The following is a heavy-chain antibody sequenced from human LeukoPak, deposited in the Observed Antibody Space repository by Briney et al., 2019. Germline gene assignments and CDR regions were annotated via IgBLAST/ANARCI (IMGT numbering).Heavy chain of an antibody. D-gene: IGHD5-18*01. CDR1: GFTFSSYW. V-gene: IGHV3-7*01. Sequence: GGSLRLYCAASGFTFSSYWMSWVRQAPGKGLEWVANIKQDGSEKYYVDSVKGRFTISRDNAKNSLYLQMNSLRAEDTAVYYCARDDVDTAMVSYYYGMDVWGQGTTVTVSS. CDR2: IKQDGSEK. CDR3: ARDDVDTAMVSYYYGMDV. J-gene: IGHJ6*02.